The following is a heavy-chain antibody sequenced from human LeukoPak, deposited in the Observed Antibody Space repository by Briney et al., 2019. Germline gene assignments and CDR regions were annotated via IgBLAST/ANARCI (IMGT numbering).Heavy chain of an antibody. V-gene: IGHV1-3*01. CDR2: INAGNGNT. CDR1: GYTFTSYA. CDR3: ARDGSAVYYDSSGLSGAFDI. D-gene: IGHD3-22*01. Sequence: ASVQVSCKAPGYTFTSYAMHWVRQAPGQRLEWMGWINAGNGNTKYSQKFQGRVTITRDTSASTAYMELSSLRSEDTAVYYCARDGSAVYYDSSGLSGAFDIWGQGTMVTVSS. J-gene: IGHJ3*02.